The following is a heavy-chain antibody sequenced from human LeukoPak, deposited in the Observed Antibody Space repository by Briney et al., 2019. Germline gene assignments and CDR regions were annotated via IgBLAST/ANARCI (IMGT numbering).Heavy chain of an antibody. CDR1: GFPLDDYG. J-gene: IGHJ6*02. D-gene: IGHD3-10*01. Sequence: PGGPLTLSCAVSGFPLDDYGMSWVRHAPGEGLEWVSGINWYGGSIGYADSVKGRFTISRDNAKNSLYLQMNSLRAEDTALYHCARHEDYGSGSYSYYGMDVWGQGTTVTV. CDR3: ARHEDYGSGSYSYYGMDV. CDR2: INWYGGSI. V-gene: IGHV3-20*01.